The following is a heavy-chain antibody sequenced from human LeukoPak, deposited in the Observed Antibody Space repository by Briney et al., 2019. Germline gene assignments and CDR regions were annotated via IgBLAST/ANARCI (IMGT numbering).Heavy chain of an antibody. CDR1: GFTFSSYA. J-gene: IGHJ4*02. CDR2: ISYDGSNK. D-gene: IGHD6-19*01. CDR3: ARAPVAASCYFDY. Sequence: PGGSLRLSCAASGFTFSSYAMHWVRQAPGKGLEWVAVISYDGSNKYYADSVKGRFAISRDNSKNTLYLQMNTLRVEDTAVYYCARAPVAASCYFDYWGQGTLVTVSS. V-gene: IGHV3-30*09.